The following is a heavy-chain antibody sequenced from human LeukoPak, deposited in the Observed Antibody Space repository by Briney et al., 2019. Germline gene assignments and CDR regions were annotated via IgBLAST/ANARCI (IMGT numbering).Heavy chain of an antibody. CDR1: GYSISSGYY. V-gene: IGHV4-38-2*01. J-gene: IGHJ3*02. Sequence: SETLSLTCAVSGYSISSGYYWGWIRQPPGKGQGWIGSIYHSGSTYYNPSLKSRVTISVDTSKNQFSLKLSSVTAADTAVYYCARRISITMIVVVPGGAFDIWGQGTMVTVSS. CDR3: ARRISITMIVVVPGGAFDI. CDR2: IYHSGST. D-gene: IGHD3-22*01.